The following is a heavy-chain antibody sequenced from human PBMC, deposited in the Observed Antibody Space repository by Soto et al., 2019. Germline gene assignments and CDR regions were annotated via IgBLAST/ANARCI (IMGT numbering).Heavy chain of an antibody. J-gene: IGHJ6*03. CDR3: ARILWFGELPNDYYYMDV. D-gene: IGHD3-10*01. V-gene: IGHV3-33*01. Sequence: QVQLVESGGGVVQPGRSLRLSCAASGFTFSSYGMHWVRQAPGKGLEWVAVIWYDGSNKYYADSVKGRFTISRDNSKNTLYLQMNSLRAEDTAVYYCARILWFGELPNDYYYMDVWGKGTTVTVSS. CDR2: IWYDGSNK. CDR1: GFTFSSYG.